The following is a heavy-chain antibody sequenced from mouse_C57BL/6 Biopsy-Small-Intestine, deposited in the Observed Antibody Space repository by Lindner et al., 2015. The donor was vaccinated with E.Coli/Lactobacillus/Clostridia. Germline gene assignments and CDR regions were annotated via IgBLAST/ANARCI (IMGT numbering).Heavy chain of an antibody. J-gene: IGHJ3*01. V-gene: IGHV1-22*01. CDR3: ARYDYDGPWFAY. Sequence: VQLQESGPKLMKPGASVRMSCKASGYTFTDYNIHWVKQSHGKSLEWIGYINPYSGGAIYNQKFKGKATLTVTKSSSTAYMELRSLTSEDSAVYYCARYDYDGPWFAYWGQGTLVTVSA. CDR2: INPYSGGA. D-gene: IGHD2-4*01. CDR1: GYTFTDYN.